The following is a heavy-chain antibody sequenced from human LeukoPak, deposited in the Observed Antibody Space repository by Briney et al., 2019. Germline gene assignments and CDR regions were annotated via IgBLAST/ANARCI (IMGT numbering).Heavy chain of an antibody. CDR3: ARGIGGEQQLVLGREVILDY. CDR1: GGSVSSGTFY. J-gene: IGHJ4*02. Sequence: SSETLSLTCTVSGGSVSSGTFYWSWIRQPPGKGLQWIGYISYSGSTNYNPSLKSRVTISVDTSKNQFSLKLSSVTAADTAVYYCARGIGGEQQLVLGREVILDYWGQGTLVTVSS. V-gene: IGHV4-61*01. CDR2: ISYSGST. D-gene: IGHD6-13*01.